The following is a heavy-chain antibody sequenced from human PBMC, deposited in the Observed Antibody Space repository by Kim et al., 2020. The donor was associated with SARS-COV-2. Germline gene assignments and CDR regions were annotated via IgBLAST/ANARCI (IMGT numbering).Heavy chain of an antibody. Sequence: ASVKVSCKASGYTLTSYDINWVRQATGQGLEWMGWMNPYSGNTGYAQKFQGRVTMTRNTSISTAYMELSSLRSEDTAVYYCASGTPYYYDSSGYYEWGQGTLVTVSS. CDR1: GYTLTSYD. D-gene: IGHD3-22*01. J-gene: IGHJ4*02. CDR2: MNPYSGNT. CDR3: ASGTPYYYDSSGYYE. V-gene: IGHV1-8*01.